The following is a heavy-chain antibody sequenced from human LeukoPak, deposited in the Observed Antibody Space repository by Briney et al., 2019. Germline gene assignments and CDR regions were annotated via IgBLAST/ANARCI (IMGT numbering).Heavy chain of an antibody. CDR1: GYTFTSYS. Sequence: ASVKVSCKASGYTFTSYSISWVRQVPGQGLEWMGWISAYNGNTNYAQKLQGRVTMTTDTSTSTAYMELRSLRSDDTAVYYCARVVGATLKDSFDYWGQGTLVTVSS. J-gene: IGHJ4*02. V-gene: IGHV1-18*01. CDR3: ARVVGATLKDSFDY. D-gene: IGHD1-26*01. CDR2: ISAYNGNT.